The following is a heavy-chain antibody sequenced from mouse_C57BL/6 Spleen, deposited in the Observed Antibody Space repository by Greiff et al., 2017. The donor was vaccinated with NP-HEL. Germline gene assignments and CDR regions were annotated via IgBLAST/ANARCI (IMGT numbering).Heavy chain of an antibody. CDR2: INPSSGYT. V-gene: IGHV1-7*01. CDR3: ARSLDSSGYWFAY. CDR1: GYTFTSYW. J-gene: IGHJ3*01. Sequence: VQLQQSGAELAKPGASVKLSCKASGYTFTSYWMHWVKQRPGQGLEWIGYINPSSGYTKYNQKFKDKATLTADKSSSTAYMQLSSLTYEDSAVYYCARSLDSSGYWFAYWGQGTLVTVSA. D-gene: IGHD3-2*02.